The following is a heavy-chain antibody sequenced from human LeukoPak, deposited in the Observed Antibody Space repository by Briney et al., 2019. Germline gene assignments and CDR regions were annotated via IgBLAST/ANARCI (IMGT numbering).Heavy chain of an antibody. J-gene: IGHJ6*02. CDR3: ATYSHYYSYGMDV. Sequence: SETLSLTCAVYGGSFSGYYWSWIRQPPGKGLEWIGYIYDSGSTNYNPSLKSRVTISVDTSKNQLSLKLNSVTAADTAVYYCATYSHYYSYGMDVWGQGTTVTVSS. V-gene: IGHV4-59*01. CDR2: IYDSGST. CDR1: GGSFSGYY. D-gene: IGHD4-11*01.